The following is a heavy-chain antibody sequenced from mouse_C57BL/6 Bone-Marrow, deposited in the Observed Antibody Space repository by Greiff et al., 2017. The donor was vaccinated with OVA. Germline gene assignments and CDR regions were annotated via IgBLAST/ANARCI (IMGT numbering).Heavy chain of an antibody. CDR1: GYTFTSYC. V-gene: IGHV1-81*01. Sequence: QVQLQQSGAELARPGASVKLSCKASGYTFTSYCISWVKHRTGPGLEWIGELYPRSGNTYYNEKFKGKATLTADTSSSTAYMELRSLTSEDSAVYFCANYYSIDYWGQGTSVTVSS. J-gene: IGHJ4*01. CDR2: LYPRSGNT. CDR3: ANYYSIDY.